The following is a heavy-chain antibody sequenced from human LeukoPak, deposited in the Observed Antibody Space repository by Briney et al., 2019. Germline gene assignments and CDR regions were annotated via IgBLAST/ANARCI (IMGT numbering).Heavy chain of an antibody. CDR1: GDSMENHY. CDR3: ARGGVQLWTDRVLDL. J-gene: IGHJ5*02. D-gene: IGHD1-1*01. Sequence: SETLSLTCNVSGDSMENHYWSWIRQPPGKGPEWIGYKYWSGTSNYNPSLKSRVTISVDTSNNQVSLKLTSVTAADTAVYYCARGGVQLWTDRVLDLWGQGTLVTVSS. V-gene: IGHV4-59*11. CDR2: KYWSGTS.